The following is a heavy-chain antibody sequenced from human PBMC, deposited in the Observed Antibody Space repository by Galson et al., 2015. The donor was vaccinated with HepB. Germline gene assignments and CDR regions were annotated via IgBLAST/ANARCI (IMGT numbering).Heavy chain of an antibody. CDR2: INTDGTST. Sequence: SLRLSCAGSGFNFNSYWMHWVRQAPGKGLVWVSRINTDGTSTNYADSVRGRFTISRDNAKNTLYLQMNSLSAEDTAVYYCSRVYNQQLVSWGQGTLVTVSS. J-gene: IGHJ5*02. V-gene: IGHV3-74*01. CDR1: GFNFNSYW. D-gene: IGHD6-13*01. CDR3: SRVYNQQLVS.